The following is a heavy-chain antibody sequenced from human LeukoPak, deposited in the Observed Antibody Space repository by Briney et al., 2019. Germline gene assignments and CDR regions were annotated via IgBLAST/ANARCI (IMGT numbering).Heavy chain of an antibody. J-gene: IGHJ2*01. CDR2: IYYSGST. D-gene: IGHD5-18*01. V-gene: IGHV4-59*01. CDR3: ARATYSYGFGWYFDL. Sequence: SETLSLTCTVSGGSISSYYWSWIRQPPGKGLEWIGYIYYSGSTNYNPSLKSRATISVDTSKDQFSLKLSSVTAADTAVYYCARATYSYGFGWYFDLWGRGTLVTVSS. CDR1: GGSISSYY.